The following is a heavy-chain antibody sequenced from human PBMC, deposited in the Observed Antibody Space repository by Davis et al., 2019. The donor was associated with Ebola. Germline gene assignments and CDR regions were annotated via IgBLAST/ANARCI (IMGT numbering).Heavy chain of an antibody. CDR2: INPNSGDT. CDR3: ARDRVCSGATCYAYFDF. D-gene: IGHD2-15*01. CDR1: GYTFTGYY. Sequence: AASVKVSCKASGYTFTGYYIHWVRQAPGQGLEWMGWINPNSGDTKYSQKFQGWVTMTRHTPISTAYMELNRLTSDDTAVYYCARDRVCSGATCYAYFDFWGQGTLVTVSS. V-gene: IGHV1-2*04. J-gene: IGHJ4*02.